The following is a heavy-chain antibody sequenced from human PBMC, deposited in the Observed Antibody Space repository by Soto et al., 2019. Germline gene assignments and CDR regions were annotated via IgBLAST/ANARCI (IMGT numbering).Heavy chain of an antibody. J-gene: IGHJ6*02. Sequence: QVQLVQSGAEVKKPGSPVKVSCKASGGTFSSYAISWVRQAPGQGLEWMGGIIPIFGTANYAQKFQGRVTITADKSTSTAYMELSSLRSEDTAVYYCASQSIAAAGTSPYYYGMDVWGQGTTVTVSS. CDR1: GGTFSSYA. V-gene: IGHV1-69*06. CDR3: ASQSIAAAGTSPYYYGMDV. CDR2: IIPIFGTA. D-gene: IGHD6-13*01.